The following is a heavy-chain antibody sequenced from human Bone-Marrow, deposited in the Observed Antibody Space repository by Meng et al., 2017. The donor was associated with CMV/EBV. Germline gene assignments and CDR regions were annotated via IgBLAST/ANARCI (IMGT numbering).Heavy chain of an antibody. D-gene: IGHD3-22*01. CDR2: IYPGDSDT. CDR3: ARKGYYDSRVSWFDP. CDR1: GYSFTSYW. J-gene: IGHJ5*02. Sequence: GESLKISCKGSGYSFTSYWIGWVRQMPGKGLEWMGIIYPGDSDTRYSPAFQGQVTISADKSISTTYLQWSSLKASDSAMYYCARKGYYDSRVSWFDPWGQGTLVTVSS. V-gene: IGHV5-51*01.